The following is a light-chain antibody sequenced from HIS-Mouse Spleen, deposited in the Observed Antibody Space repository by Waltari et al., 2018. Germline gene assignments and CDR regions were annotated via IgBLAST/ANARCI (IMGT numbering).Light chain of an antibody. CDR3: QQSSNWPPGLT. Sequence: EIVLTHAPATLSLSPRGISTLSCRASQSGISYLAWYQQKPGQAPRLLIYDASNRDTGIQARFSGSGSGTDFTFTIRSLELEDFAVYYCQQSSNWPPGLTFGGGTKVEIK. CDR1: QSGISY. J-gene: IGKJ4*01. V-gene: IGKV3-11*01. CDR2: DAS.